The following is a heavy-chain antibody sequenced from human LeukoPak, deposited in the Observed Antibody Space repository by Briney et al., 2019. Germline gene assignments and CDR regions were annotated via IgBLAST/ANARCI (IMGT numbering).Heavy chain of an antibody. CDR2: INWNGGST. V-gene: IGHV3-20*04. CDR3: ARDKGGGFGEAFDI. CDR1: GFTFDDYG. J-gene: IGHJ3*02. D-gene: IGHD3-16*01. Sequence: GGSLRLSCAASGFTFDDYGMSWVRHAPGKGLEWVSGINWNGGSTGYADSVKGRFTISRDNAKNSLYLQMNSLRAEDTALYYCARDKGGGFGEAFDIWGQGTMVTVSS.